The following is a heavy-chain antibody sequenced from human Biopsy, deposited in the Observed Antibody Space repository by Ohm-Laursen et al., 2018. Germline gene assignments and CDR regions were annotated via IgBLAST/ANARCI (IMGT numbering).Heavy chain of an antibody. J-gene: IGHJ2*01. CDR2: IRASSSDI. CDR1: GVTLSGYG. D-gene: IGHD4-11*01. Sequence: SLRLSCAASGVTLSGYGMNWVRQAPGKGIEWVSSIRASSSDIYYADSVKGRFTVSRDNTKNTLYLQMNSLRAEDTAVYFCSRDGKRWDYSTYFSWHFDLWGRGTLVTVSS. V-gene: IGHV3-21*06. CDR3: SRDGKRWDYSTYFSWHFDL.